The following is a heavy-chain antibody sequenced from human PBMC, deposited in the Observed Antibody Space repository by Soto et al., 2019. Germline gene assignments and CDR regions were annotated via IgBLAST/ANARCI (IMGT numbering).Heavy chain of an antibody. CDR3: TRDQGAGYDY. D-gene: IGHD5-12*01. CDR2: ISGSSSYI. V-gene: IGHV3-21*01. J-gene: IGHJ4*02. CDR1: VFTFSTYS. Sequence: EVQLVESGGNLVKPGGSLRLSCAASVFTFSTYSMHWVRQAPGKGLEWVSSISGSSSYIYYADSLNGRFTISRDNAKNSVFLQMNSLRAEDTAVYYCTRDQGAGYDYWGQGTLVTVSS.